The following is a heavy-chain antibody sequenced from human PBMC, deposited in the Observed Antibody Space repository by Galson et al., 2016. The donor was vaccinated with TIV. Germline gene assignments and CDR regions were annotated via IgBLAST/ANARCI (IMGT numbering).Heavy chain of an antibody. V-gene: IGHV4-4*07. D-gene: IGHD3-10*01. CDR2: IDVSGNT. CDR1: GGSIRSQS. CDR3: AREKVWGGREAGSEAFPYSFFMDV. Sequence: ETLSLTCTVSGGSIRSQSWSWIRQPAGKGLEWIGRIDVSGNTDYSPSLKSRVTMSQDTSNNQFSIRLISLTAADTAVYYCAREKVWGGREAGSEAFPYSFFMDVWDKGTTVTISS. J-gene: IGHJ6*03.